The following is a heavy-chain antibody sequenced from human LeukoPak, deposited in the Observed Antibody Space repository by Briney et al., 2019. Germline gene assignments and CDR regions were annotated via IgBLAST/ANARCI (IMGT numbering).Heavy chain of an antibody. CDR1: GYTFTSYG. CDR3: ARSRSYSSSWYTFDY. CDR2: ISAYNGNT. J-gene: IGHJ4*02. D-gene: IGHD6-13*01. V-gene: IGHV1-18*01. Sequence: GASVKVSCKASGYTFTSYGISWVRQAPGQGLEWMGWISAYNGNTNYAQKFQGRVTMTRDTSISTAYMELSRLRSDDTAVYYCARSRSYSSSWYTFDYWGQGTLVTVSS.